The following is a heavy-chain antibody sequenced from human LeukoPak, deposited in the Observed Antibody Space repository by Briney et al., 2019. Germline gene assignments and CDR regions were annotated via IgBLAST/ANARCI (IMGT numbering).Heavy chain of an antibody. D-gene: IGHD6-6*01. J-gene: IGHJ4*02. Sequence: SETLSLTCAVYGGSFSGYYWSWIRQPPGKGLEWIGEINHSGSTNYNPSLKSRVTISVDTSKNQFSLKLSSVTAADTAVYYCARHTYARPFDFWGQGTLVTVSS. CDR3: ARHTYARPFDF. CDR1: GGSFSGYY. CDR2: INHSGST. V-gene: IGHV4-34*01.